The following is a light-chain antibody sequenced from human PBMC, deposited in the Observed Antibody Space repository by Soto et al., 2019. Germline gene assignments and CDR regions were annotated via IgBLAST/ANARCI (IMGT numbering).Light chain of an antibody. CDR1: QSVSSSY. J-gene: IGKJ4*01. CDR3: QQYGSSPRT. CDR2: GAS. V-gene: IGKV3-20*01. Sequence: ELVWPQSPGTPSLSPVYRAPISCWASQSVSSSYLAWYQQKPGQAPRLLIYGASSRATGIPDRFSGSGSGTDFTLTISSLEPEDCAVDYGQQYGSSPRTFGGGTKVDIK.